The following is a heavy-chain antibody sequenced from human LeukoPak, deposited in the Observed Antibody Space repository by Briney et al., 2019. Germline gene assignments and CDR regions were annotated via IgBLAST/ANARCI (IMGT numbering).Heavy chain of an antibody. D-gene: IGHD2-15*01. CDR1: GFTFSSYA. J-gene: IGHJ6*03. CDR2: IGGSGDKT. V-gene: IGHV3-23*01. CDR3: AKDTTAWWYHRAYMNV. Sequence: AGSLRLSCAASGFTFSSYAMSWVRQAPGGGLEWVSAIGGSGDKTYHADSVKGRFTISRDNSDNRVSLQMDSLRAEDTAVYFCAKDTTAWWYHRAYMNVWGKGTTVTVSS.